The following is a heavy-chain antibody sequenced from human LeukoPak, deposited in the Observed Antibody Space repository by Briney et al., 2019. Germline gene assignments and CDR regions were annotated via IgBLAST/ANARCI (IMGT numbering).Heavy chain of an antibody. CDR2: IKHDGSEK. CDR3: ATDRGWRTSGYYLYYFEY. Sequence: PGGSLRLSCAASGFIFTNYFMSWVRQAPGKGLEWVASIKHDGSEKYYVDSVRGRFTISRDNTMNSLYLQMSSLRAEDTAVYYCATDRGWRTSGYYLYYFEYWGQGTLVTYFS. J-gene: IGHJ4*02. V-gene: IGHV3-7*01. CDR1: GFIFTNYF. D-gene: IGHD3-3*01.